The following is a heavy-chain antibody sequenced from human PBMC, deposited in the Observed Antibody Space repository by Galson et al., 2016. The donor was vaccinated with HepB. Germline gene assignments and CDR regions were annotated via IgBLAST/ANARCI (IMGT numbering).Heavy chain of an antibody. CDR3: AAEYSSSMGAFEI. Sequence: SLRLSCATSGFTFSIYWMHWVRQVPGKGLVWVARINPDGSRTTYADSVKGRFTISRDNAKNTLYLQMNSLSAEDTAVYYCAAEYSSSMGAFEIWGQGTMVTVSS. CDR1: GFTFSIYW. CDR2: INPDGSRT. V-gene: IGHV3-74*01. D-gene: IGHD6-6*01. J-gene: IGHJ3*02.